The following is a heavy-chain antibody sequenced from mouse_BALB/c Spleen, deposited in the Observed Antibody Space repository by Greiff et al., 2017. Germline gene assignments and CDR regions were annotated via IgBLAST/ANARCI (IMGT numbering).Heavy chain of an antibody. Sequence: EVQLQESGGGLVKPGGSLKLSCAASGFTFSSYTMSWVRQTPEKRLEWVATISSGGSYTYYPDSVKGRFTISRDNAKNTLYLQMSSLKSEDTAMYYCTRDRGYGSSSFAYWGQGTLVTVSA. CDR3: TRDRGYGSSSFAY. CDR2: ISSGGSYT. V-gene: IGHV5-6-4*01. D-gene: IGHD1-1*01. CDR1: GFTFSSYT. J-gene: IGHJ3*01.